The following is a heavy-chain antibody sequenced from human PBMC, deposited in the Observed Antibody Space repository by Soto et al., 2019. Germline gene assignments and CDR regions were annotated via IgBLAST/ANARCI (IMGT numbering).Heavy chain of an antibody. CDR1: GFTFSSYS. V-gene: IGHV3-48*01. Sequence: PGGSLRLSCAASGFTFSSYSMNWVRQAPGKGLEWVSYISSSSSTIYYADSVKGRFTISRDNAKNSLYLQMNSLRAEDTAVYYCARETRWALDIVVVPAVNYYYYYMDVWGKGTTVTVSS. D-gene: IGHD2-2*01. CDR2: ISSSSSTI. CDR3: ARETRWALDIVVVPAVNYYYYYMDV. J-gene: IGHJ6*03.